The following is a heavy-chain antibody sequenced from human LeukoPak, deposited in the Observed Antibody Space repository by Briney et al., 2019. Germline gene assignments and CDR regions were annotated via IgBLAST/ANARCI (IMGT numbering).Heavy chain of an antibody. Sequence: GGSLRLSCAASGFTFSNAWMSWVRQAPGKGLEWVGRIKSKTDGGTTDYAAPVKGRFTISRDDSKNTLYLQVNSLKTEDTAVYYCTTGKGITIFGVVIVDAFDIWGQGTMVTVSS. V-gene: IGHV3-15*01. CDR3: TTGKGITIFGVVIVDAFDI. J-gene: IGHJ3*02. D-gene: IGHD3-3*01. CDR2: IKSKTDGGTT. CDR1: GFTFSNAW.